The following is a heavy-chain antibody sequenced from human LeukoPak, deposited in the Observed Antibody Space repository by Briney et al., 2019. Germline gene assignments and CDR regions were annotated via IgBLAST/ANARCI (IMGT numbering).Heavy chain of an antibody. CDR2: MNPNSGNT. CDR1: GYTFTIYD. V-gene: IGHV1-8*01. CDR3: ARGRYGDYAIDY. D-gene: IGHD4-17*01. J-gene: IGHJ4*02. Sequence: ASVKVSCKASGYTFTIYDINWVRQATGQGLEWMGWMNPNSGNTGYAQKFQGRVTMTRNTSISTAYMELSSLRSEDTAVYYCARGRYGDYAIDYWGQGTLVTVSS.